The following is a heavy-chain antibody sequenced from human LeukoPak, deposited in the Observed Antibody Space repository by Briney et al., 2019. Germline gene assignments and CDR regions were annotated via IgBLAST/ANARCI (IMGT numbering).Heavy chain of an antibody. Sequence: GGSLRLSCAASGFTVSSNYMSWVRQAPGKGLEWVSVIYSGGSTYYADFVKGRFTISRDNSKNTLYLQMNSLRAEDTAVYYCARVKRSSWYFDYWGQGTLVTVSS. CDR3: ARVKRSSWYFDY. J-gene: IGHJ4*02. CDR1: GFTVSSNY. D-gene: IGHD6-13*01. CDR2: IYSGGST. V-gene: IGHV3-53*01.